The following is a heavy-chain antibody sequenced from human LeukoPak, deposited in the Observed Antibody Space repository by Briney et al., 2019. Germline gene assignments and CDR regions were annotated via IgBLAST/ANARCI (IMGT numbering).Heavy chain of an antibody. CDR2: IIPILGIA. J-gene: IGHJ3*02. CDR3: ARGMIVVSNEAFDI. Sequence: SVKVSCKASGGTFSSYIISWVRQAPGQGLEWMGRIIPILGIANYAQKFQGRVTITTDESTSTAYMELSSLRSEDTAVYYCARGMIVVSNEAFDIWGQGTMVTVSS. D-gene: IGHD3-22*01. V-gene: IGHV1-69*16. CDR1: GGTFSSYI.